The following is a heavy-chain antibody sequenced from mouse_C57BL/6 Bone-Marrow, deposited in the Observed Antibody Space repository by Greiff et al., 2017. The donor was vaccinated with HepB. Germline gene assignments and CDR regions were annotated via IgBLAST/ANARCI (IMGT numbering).Heavy chain of an antibody. J-gene: IGHJ2*01. CDR2: IDPSDSYT. CDR3: ARVGGIYYDYFDY. CDR1: GYTFTSYW. Sequence: QVQLQQPGAELVMPGASVKLSCKASGYTFTSYWMHWVKQRPGQGLEWIGEIDPSDSYTNYNQKFKGKSTLTVDKSSSTAYMQLSSLTSEDSAVYYCARVGGIYYDYFDYWGQGTTLTVSS. V-gene: IGHV1-69*01. D-gene: IGHD2-4*01.